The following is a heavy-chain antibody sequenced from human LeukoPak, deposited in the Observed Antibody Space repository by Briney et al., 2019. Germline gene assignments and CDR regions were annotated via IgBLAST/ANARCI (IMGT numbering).Heavy chain of an antibody. J-gene: IGHJ5*02. CDR2: IYYSGST. D-gene: IGHD3-22*01. CDR3: ARHLDYYDSSGYQFDP. CDR1: GGSVSNYY. Sequence: SETLSLTCTVSGGSVSNYYWSWIRQPPGKGLEWIGYIYYSGSTNYNPSLKSRVTISVDTSKNQFSLKLSSVTAADTAVYYCARHLDYYDSSGYQFDPWGQGTLVTVSS. V-gene: IGHV4-59*02.